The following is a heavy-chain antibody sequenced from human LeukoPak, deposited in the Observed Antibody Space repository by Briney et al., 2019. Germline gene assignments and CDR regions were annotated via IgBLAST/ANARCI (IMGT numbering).Heavy chain of an antibody. CDR1: GGSISSYY. Sequence: SETLSLTCTVSGGSISSYYWSWIRQPPGRGLEWIGYIYYSGSTNYNPSLKSRVTISVDTSKNQFSLKLSSVTAADTAVYYCAIGDGNWNHQTFDYWGQGTLVTVSS. J-gene: IGHJ4*02. CDR2: IYYSGST. CDR3: AIGDGNWNHQTFDY. D-gene: IGHD1-14*01. V-gene: IGHV4-59*01.